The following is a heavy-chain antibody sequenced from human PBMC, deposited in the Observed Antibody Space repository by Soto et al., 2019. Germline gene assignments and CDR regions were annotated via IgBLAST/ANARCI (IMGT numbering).Heavy chain of an antibody. CDR3: CTGVNRWLANDY. Sequence: GGSLRLSCAASGFTFNNAWMHWVRQAPGKGLEWVGRIKTKAYGETTDYAAPVKGRFTISRDDSKNTLYLQVNSLKTEDTAVYYCCTGVNRWLANDYWGQGTLVTVSS. CDR2: IKTKAYGETT. J-gene: IGHJ4*02. V-gene: IGHV3-15*07. CDR1: GFTFNNAW. D-gene: IGHD6-19*01.